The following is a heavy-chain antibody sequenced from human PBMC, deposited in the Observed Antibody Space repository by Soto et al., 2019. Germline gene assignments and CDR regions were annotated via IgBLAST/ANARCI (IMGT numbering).Heavy chain of an antibody. V-gene: IGHV4-39*07. J-gene: IGHJ6*02. D-gene: IGHD3-9*01. CDR1: GGSISSSSYY. CDR3: ATLPRYYDILTGPASYYYYYGMDV. CDR2: IYYSGST. Sequence: SETLSLTCTVSGGSISSSSYYWGWIRQPPGKGLEWIGSIYYSGSTYYNPSLKSRVTISVDTSKNQFSLKLSSVTAADTAVYYCATLPRYYDILTGPASYYYYYGMDVWGQGTTVTVSS.